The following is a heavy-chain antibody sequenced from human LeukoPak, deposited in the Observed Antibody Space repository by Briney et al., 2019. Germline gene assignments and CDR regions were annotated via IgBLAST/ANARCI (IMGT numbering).Heavy chain of an antibody. V-gene: IGHV4-34*01. CDR3: ARLTMVRGVIILGFDY. CDR2: IYYSGST. J-gene: IGHJ4*02. Sequence: SETLSLTCAVYGGSFSGHYWSWIRQPPGKGLEWIGCIYYSGSTYYNPSLKSRVTISVDTSKNQFSLKLSSVTAADTAVYYCARLTMVRGVIILGFDYWGQGTLVTVSS. CDR1: GGSFSGHY. D-gene: IGHD3-10*01.